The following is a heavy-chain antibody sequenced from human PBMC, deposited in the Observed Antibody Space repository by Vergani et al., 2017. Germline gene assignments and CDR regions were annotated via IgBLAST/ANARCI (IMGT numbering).Heavy chain of an antibody. CDR1: GFTFSNAW. D-gene: IGHD3-16*01. CDR3: TAFGLQH. Sequence: EVQLVESGGGLVKPGGSLRLSCAASGFTFSNAWMGWVRQDPGEGLEWVGRIKNKADGGTTDYAAPVKGRFTISRDDSKTTLYLQMRSLKTEDTGVYYCTAFGLQHWGQGTLVTVSS. J-gene: IGHJ1*01. CDR2: IKNKADGGTT. V-gene: IGHV3-15*01.